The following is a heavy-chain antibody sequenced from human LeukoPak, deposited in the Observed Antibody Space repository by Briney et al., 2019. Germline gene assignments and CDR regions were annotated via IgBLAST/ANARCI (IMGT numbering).Heavy chain of an antibody. J-gene: IGHJ3*02. Sequence: PSETLSLTCTVFGGSISNYFWSWIRQPPGKGLEWIGYIYYSGDTNYNPSLKSRVTISVDTSKNQFSLKLSSVTAADTAVYYCARPSRSVSTAGAFDIWGQGTMVTVSS. CDR2: IYYSGDT. CDR1: GGSISNYF. V-gene: IGHV4-59*01. D-gene: IGHD5/OR15-5a*01. CDR3: ARPSRSVSTAGAFDI.